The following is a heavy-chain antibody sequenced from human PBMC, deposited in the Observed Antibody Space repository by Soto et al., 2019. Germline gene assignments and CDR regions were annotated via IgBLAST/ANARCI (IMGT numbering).Heavy chain of an antibody. CDR2: IYYSGST. Sequence: SETLSLTCTVSGGSISSSSYYWGWIRQPPGKGLEWIGSIYYSGSTYYNPPLKSRVTISVDTSKNQFSLKLSSVTAADTAVYYCARQGDGYNYDYYGMDVWGQGTTVTVSS. J-gene: IGHJ6*02. CDR1: GGSISSSSYY. D-gene: IGHD5-18*01. CDR3: ARQGDGYNYDYYGMDV. V-gene: IGHV4-39*01.